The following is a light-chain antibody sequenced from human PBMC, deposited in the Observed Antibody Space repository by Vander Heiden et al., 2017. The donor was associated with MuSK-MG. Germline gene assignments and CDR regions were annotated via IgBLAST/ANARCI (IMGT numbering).Light chain of an antibody. Sequence: DIQMTQSPSSPSASVGDRVTITCRASQSISSYLNWYQQKPGKAPKLLIYAASSLQSGVPSRFSGSGSGTDFTLTISRLQPEDFATYYCQQRDSTPITFGGGTKVEIK. CDR2: AAS. CDR3: QQRDSTPIT. CDR1: QSISSY. V-gene: IGKV1-39*01. J-gene: IGKJ4*01.